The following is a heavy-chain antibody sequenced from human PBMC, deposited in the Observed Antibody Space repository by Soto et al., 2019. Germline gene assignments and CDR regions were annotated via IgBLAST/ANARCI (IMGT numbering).Heavy chain of an antibody. V-gene: IGHV3-30*18. D-gene: IGHD1-26*01. CDR2: ISYDGSNK. J-gene: IGHJ4*02. Sequence: GGSLRLSCAASGFTFSSYGMHWVRQAPGKGLEWVAVISYDGSNKYYADSVKGRFTISRDNSKNTLYLQMNSLRAEDTAVYYCAKDGRKWELTFFDYWGQGTLVTVSS. CDR3: AKDGRKWELTFFDY. CDR1: GFTFSSYG.